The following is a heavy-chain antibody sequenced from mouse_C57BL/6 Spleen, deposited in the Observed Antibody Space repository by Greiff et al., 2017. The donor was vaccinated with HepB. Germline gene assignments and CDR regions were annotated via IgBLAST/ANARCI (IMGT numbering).Heavy chain of an antibody. CDR2: IYPGDGDT. J-gene: IGHJ4*01. CDR3: ARAGYYANYAMDY. D-gene: IGHD1-1*02. CDR1: GYAFSSYW. Sequence: VQLQQSGAELVKPGASVKISCKASGYAFSSYWMNWVKQRPGKGLEWIGQIYPGDGDTNYNGKFKGKATLTADKSSSTAYMQLSSLTSEDSAVYFCARAGYYANYAMDYWGQGTSVTVSS. V-gene: IGHV1-80*01.